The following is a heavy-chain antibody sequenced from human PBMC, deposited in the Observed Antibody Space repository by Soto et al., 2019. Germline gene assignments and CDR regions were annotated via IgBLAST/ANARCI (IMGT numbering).Heavy chain of an antibody. CDR3: ARPLGARHAYDI. J-gene: IGHJ3*02. D-gene: IGHD1-26*01. V-gene: IGHV3-66*01. Sequence: EVQLVESGGGLVQPGGSLRLSCTVSGFSVSSNYMNWVRQAPGKGLAWVSVVYSDGATAYADSVKGRLTISRENSKNTLYIQMNELRAEDTALYYCARPLGARHAYDIWGQGTMDTVSS. CDR1: GFSVSSNY. CDR2: VYSDGAT.